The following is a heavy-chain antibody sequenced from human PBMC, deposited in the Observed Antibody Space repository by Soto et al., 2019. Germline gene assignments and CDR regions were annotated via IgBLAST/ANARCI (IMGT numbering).Heavy chain of an antibody. CDR2: INPGNASP. CDR3: ARGSSSGSGGTGVLNV. V-gene: IGHV1-46*01. CDR1: GYTFTKHY. J-gene: IGHJ3*01. Sequence: QVQLAQSGAEVKKPGASVKVSCQASGYTFTKHYMHWVRQAPGQGLEWMGVINPGNASPRYAQKFQGRVTVTSDTSTSTVCMELTSLTSDDTAVYYCARGSSSGSGGTGVLNVWGQGTTVTVSS. D-gene: IGHD3-10*01.